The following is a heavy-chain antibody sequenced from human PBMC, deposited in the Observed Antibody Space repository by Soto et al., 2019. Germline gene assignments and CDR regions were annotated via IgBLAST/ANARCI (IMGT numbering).Heavy chain of an antibody. J-gene: IGHJ4*02. CDR2: IYYSGST. V-gene: IGHV4-30-4*01. D-gene: IGHD3-10*01. Sequence: QVQLQESGPGLVQPSQTLSLTCTVSGGSISSGDYYWSWIRQPPGKGLEWIGYIYYSGSTYYNPSLKSRVTISVDTSKNQFSLKLSSVTAADTAVYYCARGGRDGGSFMVYWGQGTLVTVSS. CDR3: ARGGRDGGSFMVY. CDR1: GGSISSGDYY.